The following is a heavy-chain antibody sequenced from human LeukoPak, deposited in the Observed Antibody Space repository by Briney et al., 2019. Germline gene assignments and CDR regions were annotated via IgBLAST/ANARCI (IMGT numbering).Heavy chain of an antibody. CDR2: IYYSGST. CDR1: GGSISSSSYY. J-gene: IGHJ5*02. V-gene: IGHV4-39*01. Sequence: SETLSLTCTVSGGSISSSSYYWGWIRQPPGKGLEWIGSIYYSGSTNYNPSLKSRVTISVDTSKNQFSLKLSSVTAADTAVYYCARHVGYSSDNRFDPWGQGTLVTVSS. CDR3: ARHVGYSSDNRFDP. D-gene: IGHD6-19*01.